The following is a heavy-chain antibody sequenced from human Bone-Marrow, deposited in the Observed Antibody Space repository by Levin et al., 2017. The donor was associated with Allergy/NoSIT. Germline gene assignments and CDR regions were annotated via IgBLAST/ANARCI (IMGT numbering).Heavy chain of an antibody. J-gene: IGHJ1*01. CDR3: IREVTLLWD. CDR1: GFVFSTAW. D-gene: IGHD3-10*01. CDR2: IKGKIDGGTI. V-gene: IGHV3-15*01. Sequence: PGGSLRLSCAASGFVFSTAWMSWVRQAPGKGLVWVGRIKGKIDGGTIDYAAPVKGRFTISRDDSKQTLYLQMDSLKTEDTAAYFCIREVTLLWDWGQGTHVTVSS.